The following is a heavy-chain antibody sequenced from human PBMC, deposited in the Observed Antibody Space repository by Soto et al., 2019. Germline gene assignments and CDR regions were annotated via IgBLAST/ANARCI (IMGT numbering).Heavy chain of an antibody. Sequence: PGGALRLSCAASDFPFSTYAMSWVRQAPGKGLEWIGNIYHSGRTYYNPSLKSRVIMSVDTSKNHFSLKLNSVTAADTAMYVCASVIGGDSEYYFDYWGQGTLVTVSS. J-gene: IGHJ4*02. CDR3: ASVIGGDSEYYFDY. D-gene: IGHD4-17*01. CDR2: IYHSGRT. V-gene: IGHV4-59*06. CDR1: DFPFSTYA.